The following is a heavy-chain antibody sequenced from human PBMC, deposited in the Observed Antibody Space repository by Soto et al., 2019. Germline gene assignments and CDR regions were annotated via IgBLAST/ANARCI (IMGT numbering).Heavy chain of an antibody. CDR3: AMITVDTYMIYWFDP. V-gene: IGHV4-59*03. D-gene: IGHD3-16*01. Sequence: SETLSLTCNVSGSSISSYYWSWLRQPPGKGLEWIGYVYYTGSTLYNPSLKSRVTISVDMSKKEFSLRLSSVIAADTAVYYCAMITVDTYMIYWFDPWCQAT. J-gene: IGHJ5*01. CDR1: GSSISSYY. CDR2: VYYTGST.